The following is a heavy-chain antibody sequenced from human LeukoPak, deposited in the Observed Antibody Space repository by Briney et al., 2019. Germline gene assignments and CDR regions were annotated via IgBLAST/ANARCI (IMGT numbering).Heavy chain of an antibody. CDR1: GFPFSSYW. CDR2: VSSTSSFI. CDR3: ARDYFSRAALLGYFDL. D-gene: IGHD2-15*01. V-gene: IGHV3-21*01. J-gene: IGHJ2*01. Sequence: GGSLRLSCAASGFPFSSYWMTWVRQAPGKGLEWVSCVSSTSSFIYYADSVKGRFTISRDNAKNSLYLQMNSLRAEDTAVYYCARDYFSRAALLGYFDLWGRGTLVTVPS.